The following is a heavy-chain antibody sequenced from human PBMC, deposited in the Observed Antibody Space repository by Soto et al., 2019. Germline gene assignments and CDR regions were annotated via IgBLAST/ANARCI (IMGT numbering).Heavy chain of an antibody. D-gene: IGHD2-21*02. CDR2: IAFNGRQE. J-gene: IGHJ6*02. CDR1: GFSFNTSG. CDR3: ATKVRVTNYLYYGMDV. Sequence: GGSLRLSCAASGFSFNTSGMHWVRRAPGKGLEWVAVIAFNGRQEFYGDSVRGRFTISRDNSKNTLFLQMKSLTPEDTAVYYCATKVRVTNYLYYGMDVWGQGTTVTVSS. V-gene: IGHV3-30*03.